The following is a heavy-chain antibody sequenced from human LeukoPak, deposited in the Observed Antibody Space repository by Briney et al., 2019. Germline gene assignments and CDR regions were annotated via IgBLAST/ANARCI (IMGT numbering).Heavy chain of an antibody. J-gene: IGHJ3*02. V-gene: IGHV1-46*01. CDR1: GYTFTSYY. CDR3: ARVLSLEGAFDI. D-gene: IGHD3-3*01. Sequence: ASVKVSCNASGYTFTSYYMHWVRQALGQGLEWMGIINPSGGSTSYAQKFQGRVTMTRDTSTSTVYMELSSLRSEDTAVYYCARVLSLEGAFDIWGQGTMVTVSS. CDR2: INPSGGST.